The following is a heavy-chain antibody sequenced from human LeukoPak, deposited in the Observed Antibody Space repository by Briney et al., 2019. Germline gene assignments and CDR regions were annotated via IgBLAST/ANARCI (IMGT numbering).Heavy chain of an antibody. J-gene: IGHJ4*02. D-gene: IGHD3-22*01. CDR2: IYHSGST. V-gene: IGHV4-38-2*01. Sequence: SETLSLTCAVSGYSISSGYYWGWIRQPPGKGLEWIGSIYHSGSTYYNPSLKSRVTISVDTSKNQFSLKLSSVTAADTAVYYCASTGTYYYDSSGIDYWRQGTLVTVSS. CDR1: GYSISSGYY. CDR3: ASTGTYYYDSSGIDY.